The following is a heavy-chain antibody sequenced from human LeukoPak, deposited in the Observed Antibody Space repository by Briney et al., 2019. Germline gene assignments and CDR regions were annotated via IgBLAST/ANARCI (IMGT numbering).Heavy chain of an antibody. J-gene: IGHJ6*02. CDR3: ARAHCSGGRCYYYYGMDV. CDR2: ISISSSYI. D-gene: IGHD2-15*01. Sequence: PGGSLRLSCAASGFTFSIYNMNWVRQAPGKGLEWVSSISISSSYIYYADSVKGRFTISRDDAKNSLYLQMNSLRAEDTAVYFCARAHCSGGRCYYYYGMDVWGQGTTVTVSS. CDR1: GFTFSIYN. V-gene: IGHV3-21*01.